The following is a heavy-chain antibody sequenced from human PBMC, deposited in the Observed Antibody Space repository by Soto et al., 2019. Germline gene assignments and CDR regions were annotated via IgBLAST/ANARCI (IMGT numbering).Heavy chain of an antibody. CDR2: INAGNGNT. CDR1: GYTFTSYA. Sequence: ASVKVSCKASGYTFTSYAMHWVRQAPGQRLEWMGWINAGNGNTKYSQKFQGRVTITRDTSASTAYMELSSLRSEDTAVYYCARDHVAARDYYYYGMDVRGQGTTVTVSS. V-gene: IGHV1-3*01. CDR3: ARDHVAARDYYYYGMDV. D-gene: IGHD6-6*01. J-gene: IGHJ6*02.